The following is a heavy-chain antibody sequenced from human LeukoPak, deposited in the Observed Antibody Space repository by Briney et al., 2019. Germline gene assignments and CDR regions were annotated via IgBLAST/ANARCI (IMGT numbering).Heavy chain of an antibody. CDR2: ISGSGGST. D-gene: IGHD2-15*01. CDR1: GFTFSSYA. CDR3: AKAGFDIVVVVAAFSSFDP. V-gene: IGHV3-23*01. Sequence: GGSLRLSCAASGFTFSSYAMSWVRQAPGKGLEWVSAISGSGGSTYYADSVKGRFTIPRDNSKNTLYLQMNSLRAEDTAVYYCAKAGFDIVVVVAAFSSFDPWGQGTLVTVSS. J-gene: IGHJ5*02.